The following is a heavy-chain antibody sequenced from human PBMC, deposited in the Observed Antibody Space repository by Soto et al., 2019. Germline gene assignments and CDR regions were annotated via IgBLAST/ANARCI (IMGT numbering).Heavy chain of an antibody. CDR1: GFTFSSYG. V-gene: IGHV3-30*18. CDR2: ISYDGSNK. CDR3: AKVRVWGSYRSPIYYYGMDV. D-gene: IGHD3-16*02. Sequence: GGSLRLSCAASGFTFSSYGMHWVRQAPGKGLEWVAVISYDGSNKYYADSVKGRFTISRDNSKNTLYLQMNSLRAEDTAVYYCAKVRVWGSYRSPIYYYGMDVWGQGTTVTVSS. J-gene: IGHJ6*02.